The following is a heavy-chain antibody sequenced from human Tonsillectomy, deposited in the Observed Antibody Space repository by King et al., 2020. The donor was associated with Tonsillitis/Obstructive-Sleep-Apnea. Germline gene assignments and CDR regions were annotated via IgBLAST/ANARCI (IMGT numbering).Heavy chain of an antibody. CDR2: ISWNSGSI. D-gene: IGHD6-19*01. J-gene: IGHJ4*02. CDR1: GFTFDDYA. Sequence: VQLVESGGGLVQPGRSLRLSCAASGFTFDDYAMQWVRQAPGKGLEGVAGISWNSGSIGYADSVKGRFTISRDNAKNSLYLQMNSLRAEDTALYYCAKDIYRIAVAGTGTFDYWGQGTLVTVSS. CDR3: AKDIYRIAVAGTGTFDY. V-gene: IGHV3-9*01.